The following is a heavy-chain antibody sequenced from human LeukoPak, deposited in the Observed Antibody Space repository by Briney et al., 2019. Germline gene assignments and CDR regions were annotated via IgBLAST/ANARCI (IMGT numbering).Heavy chain of an antibody. V-gene: IGHV3-30*18. CDR1: GFTFNIYW. J-gene: IGHJ3*02. CDR3: AKPAGGLRYFDWLFTRGGAFDI. Sequence: GGSLRLSCAASGFTFNIYWMSWVRQAPGKGLEWVAVISYDGSNKYYADSVKGRFTISRDNSKNTLYLQMNSLRAEDTAVYYCAKPAGGLRYFDWLFTRGGAFDIWGQGTMVTVSS. CDR2: ISYDGSNK. D-gene: IGHD3-9*01.